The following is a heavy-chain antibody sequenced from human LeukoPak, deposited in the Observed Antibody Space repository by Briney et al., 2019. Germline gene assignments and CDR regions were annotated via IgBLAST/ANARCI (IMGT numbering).Heavy chain of an antibody. CDR2: IYYSGST. CDR3: ARHKAYSGSYSDY. Sequence: SETLSLTCTVSGGSISSSSYYWRWIRQPPGKGLEWIGSIYYSGSTYYNPSLKSRVTISVDTSKNQFSLKLSSVTAADTAVYYCARHKAYSGSYSDYWGQGTLVTVSS. V-gene: IGHV4-39*01. J-gene: IGHJ4*02. CDR1: GGSISSSSYY. D-gene: IGHD1-26*01.